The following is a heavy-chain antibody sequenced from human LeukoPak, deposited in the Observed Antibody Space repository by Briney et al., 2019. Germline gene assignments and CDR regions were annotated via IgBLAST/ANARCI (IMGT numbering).Heavy chain of an antibody. CDR1: GYTFTGYY. Sequence: ASVKVSCKASGYTFTGYYMHWVRHAPGQGLEWMGWINPNSGGTNYAQKFQGRVTMTRDTSIRTAYMELSRLRSDDTAVYYCAREGTISRKKFDPWGQGTLVTVSS. V-gene: IGHV1-2*02. D-gene: IGHD1-1*01. J-gene: IGHJ5*02. CDR2: INPNSGGT. CDR3: AREGTISRKKFDP.